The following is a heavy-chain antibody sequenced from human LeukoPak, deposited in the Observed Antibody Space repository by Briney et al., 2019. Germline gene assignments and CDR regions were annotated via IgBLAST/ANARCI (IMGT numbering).Heavy chain of an antibody. CDR3: AKVNNYDDY. J-gene: IGHJ4*02. D-gene: IGHD1/OR15-1a*01. CDR2: ISPDGNKE. CDR1: GFTFNIFG. Sequence: GGSLRLSCAASGFTFNIFGIHWVRQAPGKGLEWVAAISPDGNKEYYTESVKGRFTVSRDNSKSMIYLQMNSLRGEDSAVYYCAKVNNYDDYWGQGTLVTVSS. V-gene: IGHV3-30*18.